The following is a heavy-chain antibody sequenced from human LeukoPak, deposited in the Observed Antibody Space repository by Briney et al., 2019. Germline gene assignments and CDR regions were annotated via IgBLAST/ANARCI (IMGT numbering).Heavy chain of an antibody. D-gene: IGHD6-6*01. CDR3: ARDRRSSIAYRPPTRWFDP. J-gene: IGHJ5*02. CDR2: IEQDGSEK. CDR1: GFTFSSYW. V-gene: IGHV3-7*01. Sequence: GGPLRLSCAASGFTFSSYWMSWVRQAPGKGLEWVANIEQDGSEKYYVDSVKGRFTISRDNAKNSLYLQMNSLRAEDTAVYYCARDRRSSIAYRPPTRWFDPWGQGTLVTVSS.